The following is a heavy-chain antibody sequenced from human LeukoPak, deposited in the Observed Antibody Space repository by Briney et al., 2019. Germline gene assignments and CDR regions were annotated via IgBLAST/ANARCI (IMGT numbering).Heavy chain of an antibody. Sequence: GGSLRPSCAASGFTFDDYGMSWVRQAPGKGLEWVSGITWNGDSPGYADSVKGRFTISRDNAKNSLHLHLNSLRAEDTALYHCARWSSIKVAATENYWGQGTLVTVSS. V-gene: IGHV3-20*01. CDR1: GFTFDDYG. CDR3: ARWSSIKVAATENY. CDR2: ITWNGDSP. J-gene: IGHJ4*02. D-gene: IGHD6-19*01.